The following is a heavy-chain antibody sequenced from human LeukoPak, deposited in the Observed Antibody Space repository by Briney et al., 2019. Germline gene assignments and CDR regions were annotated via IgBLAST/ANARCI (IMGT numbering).Heavy chain of an antibody. CDR1: GGSITSYF. CDR3: ARDYYGSGSYYSYYYYYMDV. D-gene: IGHD3-10*01. Sequence: SETLSLTCTVSGGSITSYFWNWIRQPAGKGLEWIGRIYTSGSTNYNPSLKSRVTISVDTSKNQFSLKLSSVTAADTAVYYCARDYYGSGSYYSYYYYYMDVWGKGTTVTISS. CDR2: IYTSGST. V-gene: IGHV4-4*07. J-gene: IGHJ6*03.